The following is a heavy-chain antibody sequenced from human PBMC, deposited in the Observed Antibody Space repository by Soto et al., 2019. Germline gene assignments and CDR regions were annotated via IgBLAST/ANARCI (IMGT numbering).Heavy chain of an antibody. Sequence: SETLSLTCTVSGGSISSYYWSWIRQPAGKGLEWIGRIYTSGSTNYNPSLKSRVTMSVDTSKNQFSLKLSSVTAADTDGYYCARDSYCSSTSCYTWFDPWGQGTLVTVS. CDR2: IYTSGST. J-gene: IGHJ5*02. CDR3: ARDSYCSSTSCYTWFDP. CDR1: GGSISSYY. D-gene: IGHD2-2*01. V-gene: IGHV4-4*07.